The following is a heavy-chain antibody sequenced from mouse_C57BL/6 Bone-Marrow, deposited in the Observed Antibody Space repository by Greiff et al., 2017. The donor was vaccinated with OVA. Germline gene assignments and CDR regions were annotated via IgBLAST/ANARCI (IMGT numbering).Heavy chain of an antibody. J-gene: IGHJ1*03. CDR1: GYSITSGYY. Sequence: EVQLQESGPGLVKPSQSLSLTCSVTGYSITSGYYWNWIRQFPGNKLEWMGYISSDGSNNYNPSLKNRISITRDTSKNQFFLKLNSVTTEDTATYYCAREGDYYGSSWYFDVWGTGTTVTVSS. D-gene: IGHD1-1*01. CDR2: ISSDGSN. CDR3: AREGDYYGSSWYFDV. V-gene: IGHV3-6*01.